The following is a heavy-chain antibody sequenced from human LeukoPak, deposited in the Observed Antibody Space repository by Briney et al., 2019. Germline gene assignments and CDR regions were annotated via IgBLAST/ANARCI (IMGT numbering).Heavy chain of an antibody. J-gene: IGHJ6*03. CDR1: GFTFDDYA. Sequence: PGGSLRLSCAASGFTFDDYAMHWVRQAPGKGLEWVSGISWNSGSIGYADSVKGRFTISRDNAKNSLYLQMNSLRAEDTALYYCASRTDLTTGFYGYYYMDVWGKGTTVTVSS. CDR2: ISWNSGSI. CDR3: ASRTDLTTGFYGYYYMDV. V-gene: IGHV3-9*01. D-gene: IGHD4-11*01.